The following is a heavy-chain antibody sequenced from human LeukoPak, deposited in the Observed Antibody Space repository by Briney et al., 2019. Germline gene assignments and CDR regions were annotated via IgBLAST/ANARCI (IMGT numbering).Heavy chain of an antibody. CDR1: GFTFSSYT. CDR2: ISSSSSYI. CDR3: ARASGVAAVDY. D-gene: IGHD6-19*01. J-gene: IGHJ4*02. Sequence: GGSLRLSCAASGFTFSSYTMNWVRQAPGKGLEWVTSISSSSSYIYYADSVKGRFTISRDNAKNSLYLQMNSLRAEDTAVYYCARASGVAAVDYWGQGTLVTVSS. V-gene: IGHV3-21*01.